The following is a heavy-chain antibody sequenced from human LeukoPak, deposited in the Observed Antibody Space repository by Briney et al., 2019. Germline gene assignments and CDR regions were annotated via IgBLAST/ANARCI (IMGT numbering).Heavy chain of an antibody. V-gene: IGHV3-7*01. CDR3: ARDVPILNWKDAFDI. D-gene: IGHD1-1*01. CDR1: GFTFSSYW. Sequence: PGGSLRLSCAASGFTFSSYWMSWVRQAPGKGLEWVANIKQDGSEKYYVDSVKGRFTISRDNAKNTLYLQMNSLRAEDTAVYYCARDVPILNWKDAFDIWGQGTMVTVSS. J-gene: IGHJ3*02. CDR2: IKQDGSEK.